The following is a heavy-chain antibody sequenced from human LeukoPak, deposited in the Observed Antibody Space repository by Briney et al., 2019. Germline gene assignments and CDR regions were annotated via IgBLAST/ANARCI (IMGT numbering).Heavy chain of an antibody. CDR3: ARADSSSSFYYYYYYYMDV. J-gene: IGHJ6*03. V-gene: IGHV1-8*01. Sequence: ASVKVSCKASGYTFTSYDINWVRQATGQGLEWMGWMNPNSGNTGYAQKFQGRVTITRNTSISTAYMELSSLRSEDTAVYYCARADSSSSFYYYYYYYMDVWGKGTTVTVSS. D-gene: IGHD6-6*01. CDR1: GYTFTSYD. CDR2: MNPNSGNT.